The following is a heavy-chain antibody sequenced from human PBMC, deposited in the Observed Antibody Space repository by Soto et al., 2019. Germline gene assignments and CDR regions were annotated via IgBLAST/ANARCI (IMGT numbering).Heavy chain of an antibody. D-gene: IGHD6-13*01. CDR1: GGSISTYY. J-gene: IGHJ3*02. V-gene: IGHV4-59*01. CDR3: ARVRIAAARAAFDI. Sequence: SETLSLTCAVSGGSISTYYWSWIRQPPGKGLEWIGYISYSGSTNYNPSLKSRVTISVDTSKNQFSLKLSSVTAADTAVYYCARVRIAAARAAFDIWGQGTMVPSPQ. CDR2: ISYSGST.